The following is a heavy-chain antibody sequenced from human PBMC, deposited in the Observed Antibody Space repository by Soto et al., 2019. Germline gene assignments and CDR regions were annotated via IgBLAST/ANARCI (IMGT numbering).Heavy chain of an antibody. CDR2: IRSSDSTT. D-gene: IGHD2-8*01. CDR3: ARASAVMIPSGMGV. V-gene: IGHV3-48*03. J-gene: IGHJ6*04. CDR1: GFTFSSYE. Sequence: GGSLRLSCAASGFTFSSYEMNWVRQAPGKGLEWVSNIRSSDSTTYYADSVKGRFTISRDNAKNSLYLQMNSLRAEDTAVYYCARASAVMIPSGMGVWGKGTTVTAPQ.